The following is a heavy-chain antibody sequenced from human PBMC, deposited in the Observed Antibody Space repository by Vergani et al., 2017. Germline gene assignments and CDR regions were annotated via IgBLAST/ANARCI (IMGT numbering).Heavy chain of an antibody. CDR3: ARMEVLWFGELLSFDY. CDR1: GGTFSSYA. CDR2: IIPIFGTA. V-gene: IGHV1-69*13. J-gene: IGHJ4*02. D-gene: IGHD3-10*01. Sequence: QVQLVQSGAEVKRPGSSVKVSCKASGGTFSSYAISWVRQAPGQGLEWMGRIIPIFGTANYAQKFQGRVTITADESTSTAYMELSSLRSEDTAVYYCARMEVLWFGELLSFDYWGQGTLVTVSS.